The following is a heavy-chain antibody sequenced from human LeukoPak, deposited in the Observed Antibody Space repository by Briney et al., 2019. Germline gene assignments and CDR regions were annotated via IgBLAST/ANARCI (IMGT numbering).Heavy chain of an antibody. Sequence: PGGSLRLSCAASGFTFSSYDMHWVRQATGKGLEWVSAIGTAGDTYYPGSVKGRFTISRENAKNSLYLQMNSLRAGDTAVYYCARSAGIAVAGTSYFDYWGQGTLVTVSS. CDR2: IGTAGDT. V-gene: IGHV3-13*01. J-gene: IGHJ4*02. D-gene: IGHD6-19*01. CDR3: ARSAGIAVAGTSYFDY. CDR1: GFTFSSYD.